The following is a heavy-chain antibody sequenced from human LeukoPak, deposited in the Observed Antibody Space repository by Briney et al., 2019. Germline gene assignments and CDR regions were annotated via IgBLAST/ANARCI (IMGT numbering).Heavy chain of an antibody. D-gene: IGHD5-12*01. CDR3: ARVGYSGYDNRGSFDY. V-gene: IGHV4-34*01. J-gene: IGHJ4*02. CDR2: INHRRST. Sequence: SETLSLTCAVYGGSFSGYYWSWIRQPPGKGLEWIGEINHRRSTNYNPSLKSRVTISVDTSKNQFSLRLSSVTAADTAVYYCARVGYSGYDNRGSFDYWGQGTLVTVSS. CDR1: GGSFSGYY.